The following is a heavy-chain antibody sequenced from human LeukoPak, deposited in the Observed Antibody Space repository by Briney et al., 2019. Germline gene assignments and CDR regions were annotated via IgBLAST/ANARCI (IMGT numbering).Heavy chain of an antibody. Sequence: ASVKVSCKVSGYTLTELSMHWVRQAPGKGLEWMGGFDPEDGETIYAQKFQGRVTMTEDTSTDTAYMELSRLRSDDTAVYYCARVDRRPYYYGSGSYYENENWFDPWGQGTLVTVSS. D-gene: IGHD3-10*01. V-gene: IGHV1-24*01. CDR3: ARVDRRPYYYGSGSYYENENWFDP. CDR1: GYTLTELS. J-gene: IGHJ5*02. CDR2: FDPEDGET.